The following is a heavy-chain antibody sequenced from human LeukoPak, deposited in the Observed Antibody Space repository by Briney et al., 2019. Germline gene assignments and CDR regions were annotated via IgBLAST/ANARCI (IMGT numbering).Heavy chain of an antibody. J-gene: IGHJ6*02. CDR2: INWNGGST. Sequence: PGGSLRLSCAASGFTFDDYGMNWVRQAPGKGLEWVSGINWNGGSTSYADSVKGRFTISRDNAKNSLSLQMNSLRAEDTAVYYCARWGWSTSSDYYYYGMDVWGQGTTVTVSS. D-gene: IGHD2-2*01. CDR3: ARWGWSTSSDYYYYGMDV. CDR1: GFTFDDYG. V-gene: IGHV3-20*04.